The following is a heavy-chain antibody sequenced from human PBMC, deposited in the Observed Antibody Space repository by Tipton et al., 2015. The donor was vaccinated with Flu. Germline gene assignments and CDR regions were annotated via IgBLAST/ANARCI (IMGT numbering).Heavy chain of an antibody. CDR3: ARVYGGKGGVFDY. CDR2: IKQDGREK. CDR1: GFTFNNYW. V-gene: IGHV3-7*04. J-gene: IGHJ4*02. Sequence: QLVQSGGGVVRPGESLTLSCAASGFTFNNYWMSWVRQAPGKGLEWVANIKQDGREKYYVDSVKGRFTISRDNVRNSVFVEMNSLRAEDTAVYYCARVYGGKGGVFDYWGQGTLVTVSS. D-gene: IGHD4-23*01.